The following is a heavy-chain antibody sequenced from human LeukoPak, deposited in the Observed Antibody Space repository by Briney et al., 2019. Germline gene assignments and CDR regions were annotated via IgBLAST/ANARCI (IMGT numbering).Heavy chain of an antibody. J-gene: IGHJ4*02. Sequence: GGSLRLSCAASGFTFSSYGMSWVRRAPGKGLEWVSAISYSGGSTYYADSVKGRFTISRDNSKNTLYLEMNSLRGEDTAVYYCAKVLTAIVSLEPFDYWGQGTLVTVSS. CDR2: ISYSGGST. V-gene: IGHV3-23*01. D-gene: IGHD5-18*01. CDR1: GFTFSSYG. CDR3: AKVLTAIVSLEPFDY.